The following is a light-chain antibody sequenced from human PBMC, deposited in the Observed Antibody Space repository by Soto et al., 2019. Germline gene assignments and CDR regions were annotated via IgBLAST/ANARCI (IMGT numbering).Light chain of an antibody. CDR1: QRVRSY. CDR2: DAS. V-gene: IGKV3-11*01. CDR3: KQRRT. Sequence: EIVLTQSPATLSLSPGERATLSCRASQRVRSYLAWNQQKPGQAPRLLIYDASNRATGIPARFSGSGSGTAFTLPISSLDPEDFAVYYCKQRRTFGQGTRLEIK. J-gene: IGKJ5*01.